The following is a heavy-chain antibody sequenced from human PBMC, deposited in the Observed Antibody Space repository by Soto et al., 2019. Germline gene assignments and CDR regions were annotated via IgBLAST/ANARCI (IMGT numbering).Heavy chain of an antibody. J-gene: IGHJ5*02. CDR3: ARDPGDYYDTSGYPSPKWFDP. CDR2: IYYSGTT. V-gene: IGHV4-31*03. D-gene: IGHD3-22*01. Sequence: SETLSLTCTVSGGSVSSGGNYWSWIRQHPGKGLEWVGYIYYSGTTYYNPSLKSRVTISVDTSKNQFSLKLSSVTAADTAVYYCARDPGDYYDTSGYPSPKWFDPWGQGTLVTVSS. CDR1: GGSVSSGGNY.